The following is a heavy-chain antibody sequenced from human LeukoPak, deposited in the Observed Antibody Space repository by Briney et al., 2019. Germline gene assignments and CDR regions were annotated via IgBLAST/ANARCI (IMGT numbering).Heavy chain of an antibody. Sequence: SETLSLTCTVSGGSISSYYWSWIRQPAGKGLEWIGRIYSSGITNFNPSLKSRVTMSVDTSKNQFSLKLSSVTAADTAVYYCARLRPGVTIFGVAPDYRGQGTLVTVSS. V-gene: IGHV4-4*07. D-gene: IGHD3-3*01. CDR2: IYSSGIT. CDR1: GGSISSYY. J-gene: IGHJ4*02. CDR3: ARLRPGVTIFGVAPDY.